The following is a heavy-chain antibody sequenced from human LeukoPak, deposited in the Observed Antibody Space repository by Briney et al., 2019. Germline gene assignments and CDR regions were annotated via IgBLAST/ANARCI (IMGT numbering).Heavy chain of an antibody. J-gene: IGHJ4*02. CDR3: AKDRGTITSLLVLGVPGPAHLFDW. V-gene: IGHV3-74*01. CDR2: INRDGGLT. D-gene: IGHD5-12*01. CDR1: GFTFSENW. Sequence: PGGSVRLSCVASGFTFSENWMHWVRQAPGKGLAWVSHINRDGGLTNYADSVKGRFTISRDNFRSTLYLEMNSLKVEDTATYYCAKDRGTITSLLVLGVPGPAHLFDWWGQGALVTVSS.